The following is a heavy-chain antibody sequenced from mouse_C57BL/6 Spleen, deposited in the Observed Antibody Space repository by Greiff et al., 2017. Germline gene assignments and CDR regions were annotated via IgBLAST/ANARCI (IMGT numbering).Heavy chain of an antibody. D-gene: IGHD4-1*01. Sequence: QVQLQQPGAELVQPGASVKLSCMASGYTFTSYWMHWVKQRPGQGLEWIGLIHPNSGSSTNNEKFTSKAKLTVDKSSSAAYMKLSRLTSEDSAVYYCARRDNWAWFAYWGQGTLVTVSA. V-gene: IGHV1-64*01. CDR1: GYTFTSYW. J-gene: IGHJ3*01. CDR2: IHPNSGSS. CDR3: ARRDNWAWFAY.